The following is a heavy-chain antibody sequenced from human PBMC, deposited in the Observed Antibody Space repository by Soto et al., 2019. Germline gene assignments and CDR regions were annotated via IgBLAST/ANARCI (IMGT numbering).Heavy chain of an antibody. CDR3: ARQFSGWTFDY. CDR1: GFTLSNYA. V-gene: IGHV3-33*01. J-gene: IGHJ4*02. D-gene: IGHD6-19*01. CDR2: IWYDGSYK. Sequence: QVQLVESGGGVVQPGRSLRLSCAASGFTLSNYAMHWVRQAPGKGLEWVAVIWYDGSYKYYAVSVKGRFTISRDSLKNTLYLKAYSLRAHDTAMYYRARQFSGWTFDYWGQGTRVTVAS.